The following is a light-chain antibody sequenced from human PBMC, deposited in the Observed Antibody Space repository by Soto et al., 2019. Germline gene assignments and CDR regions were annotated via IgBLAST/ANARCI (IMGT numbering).Light chain of an antibody. V-gene: IGKV3-15*01. CDR1: QSVSSN. Sequence: EIVMTQSPATLSVSPGERATLSCRASQSVSSNLVWYQQKPGQAPRLLISGASTRATGIPARFSGSGSGTEFTLTISSLQSEDFAVYYCQQYNDWPLTFGQGTKVEIK. CDR3: QQYNDWPLT. J-gene: IGKJ1*01. CDR2: GAS.